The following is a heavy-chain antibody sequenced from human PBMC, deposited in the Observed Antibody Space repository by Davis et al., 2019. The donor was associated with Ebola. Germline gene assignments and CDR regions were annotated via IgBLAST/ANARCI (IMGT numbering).Heavy chain of an antibody. CDR1: GYSFTSYW. D-gene: IGHD3/OR15-3a*01. CDR2: IDPSDSYT. J-gene: IGHJ1*01. Sequence: GESLKISCKGSGYSFTSYWISWVRQMPGKGLEWMGRIDPSDSYTNYSPSFQGHVTISADKSISTAYLQWSSLEASDTAMYYCARDFCTYTVCYRHFQYWGQGTLVTVSS. V-gene: IGHV5-10-1*01. CDR3: ARDFCTYTVCYRHFQY.